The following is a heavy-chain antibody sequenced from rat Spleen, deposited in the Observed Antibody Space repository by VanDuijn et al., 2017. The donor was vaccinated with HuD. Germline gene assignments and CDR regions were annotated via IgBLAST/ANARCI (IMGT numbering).Heavy chain of an antibody. CDR3: ARHGSYHVMDA. D-gene: IGHD1-3*01. CDR2: VNSAGST. Sequence: EVQLQESGPGLVKPSQSLSLTCSVTGYSITSSLRWNWIRKFPGNRLEWMGYVNSAGSTIYNPSLESRIPITRDTSKNQFFLQVNSVTTEDTGTYYCARHGSYHVMDAWGQGASVTVSS. CDR1: GYSITSSLR. J-gene: IGHJ4*01. V-gene: IGHV3-3*01.